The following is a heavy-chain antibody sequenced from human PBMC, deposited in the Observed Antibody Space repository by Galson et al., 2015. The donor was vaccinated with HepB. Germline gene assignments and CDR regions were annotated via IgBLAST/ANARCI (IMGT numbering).Heavy chain of an antibody. CDR3: ARAPFGQLRTASRPPQKDGGDY. J-gene: IGHJ4*02. Sequence: SVKVSCKASGYTFTSYAMNWVRQAPGQGLEWMGWINTNTGNPTYAQGFTGRFVFSLDTSVSTAYLQISSLKAEDTAVYYCARAPFGQLRTASRPPQKDGGDYWGQGTLVTVSS. CDR1: GYTFTSYA. V-gene: IGHV7-4-1*02. CDR2: INTNTGNP. D-gene: IGHD3/OR15-3a*01.